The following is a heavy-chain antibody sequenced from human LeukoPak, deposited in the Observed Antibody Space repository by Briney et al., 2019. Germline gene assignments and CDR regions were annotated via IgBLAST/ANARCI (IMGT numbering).Heavy chain of an antibody. CDR2: IYPGDSDT. V-gene: IGHV5-51*01. CDR1: XX. CDR3: ARLSGSGWYGDY. J-gene: IGHJ4*02. D-gene: IGHD6-13*01. Sequence: XXXAWVRQXPGKGLEWMGIIYPGDSDTRYSPSFQGQVTISADKSISTAYLQWSSLKASDTAMYYCARLSGSGWYGDYWGQGTLVTVSS.